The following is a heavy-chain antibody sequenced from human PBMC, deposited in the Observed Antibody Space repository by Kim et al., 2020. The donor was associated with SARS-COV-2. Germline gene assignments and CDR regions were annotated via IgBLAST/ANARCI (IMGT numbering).Heavy chain of an antibody. D-gene: IGHD5-12*01. V-gene: IGHV3-48*02. CDR2: ISSSSSTI. Sequence: GGSLRLSCAASGFTFSSYSMNWVRQAPGKGLEWVSYISSSSSTIYYADSVKGRFTISRDNAKNSLYLQMNSLRDEDTAVYYCARDLYVDIVATIPHGMDVWGQGTTVTVSS. J-gene: IGHJ6*02. CDR1: GFTFSSYS. CDR3: ARDLYVDIVATIPHGMDV.